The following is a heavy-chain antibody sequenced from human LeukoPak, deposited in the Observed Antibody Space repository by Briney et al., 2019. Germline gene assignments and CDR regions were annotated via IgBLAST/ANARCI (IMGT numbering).Heavy chain of an antibody. D-gene: IGHD6-19*01. Sequence: PSQTLSLTCTVSGGSISSGGYYWSWIRQHPGKGLEWIGYIYYSGSTYYNPSLKSRVTISVDTSKNQFSLKLSSVTAADTAVYYCARWYSSGWYHWFGPWGQGTLVTVSS. V-gene: IGHV4-31*03. CDR2: IYYSGST. CDR1: GGSISSGGYY. CDR3: ARWYSSGWYHWFGP. J-gene: IGHJ5*02.